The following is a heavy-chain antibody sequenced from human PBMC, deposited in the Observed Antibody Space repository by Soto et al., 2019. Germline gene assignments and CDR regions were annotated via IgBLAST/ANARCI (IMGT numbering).Heavy chain of an antibody. CDR1: GVSLRSGGYS. CDR3: ASKFGELLADAFDI. V-gene: IGHV4-30-2*01. J-gene: IGHJ3*02. CDR2: IYHSGST. D-gene: IGHD3-10*01. Sequence: SETLSLTCTVSGVSLRSGGYSWSRNQQPPGKGLEWIGYIYHSGSTYYNPSLKSRVTISVDRSKNQFSLKLSSVTAADTAVYYCASKFGELLADAFDIWGQGTVVTVSS.